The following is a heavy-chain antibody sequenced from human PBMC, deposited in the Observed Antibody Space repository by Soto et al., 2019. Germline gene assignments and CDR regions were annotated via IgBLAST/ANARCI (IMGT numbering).Heavy chain of an antibody. J-gene: IGHJ6*02. CDR2: IYYSGST. CDR1: SGSISSYY. Sequence: TSETLSLTCTVSSGSISSYYWSWIRQPPGKGLEWIGYIYYSGSTNYNPSLKSRVTISVDTSKNQFSLKLSSVTAADTAVYYCARDVGEAAADYYYYYGMDVWGQGTTVTVSS. CDR3: ARDVGEAAADYYYYYGMDV. V-gene: IGHV4-59*01. D-gene: IGHD3-10*01.